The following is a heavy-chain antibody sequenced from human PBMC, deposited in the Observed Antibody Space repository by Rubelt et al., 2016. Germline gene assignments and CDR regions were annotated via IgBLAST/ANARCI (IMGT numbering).Heavy chain of an antibody. V-gene: IGHV1-18*01. D-gene: IGHD3-3*01. J-gene: IGHJ6*02. Sequence: GQGLEWMGWISAYNGNTNYAQKLQGRVTMTTDTSTSTAYMELRSLRSDDTAVYYCARDRFEGLGITIFSPAGWTSYYYYGMDVWGQGTTVTVSS. CDR2: ISAYNGNT. CDR3: ARDRFEGLGITIFSPAGWTSYYYYGMDV.